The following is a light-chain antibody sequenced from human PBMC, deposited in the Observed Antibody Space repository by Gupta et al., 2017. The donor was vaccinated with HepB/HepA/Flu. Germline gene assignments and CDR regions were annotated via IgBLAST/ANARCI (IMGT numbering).Light chain of an antibody. J-gene: IGLJ2*01. V-gene: IGLV2-18*02. CDR3: SSDTSASTVV. CDR1: SSDIGSYDR. Sequence: QSALTQPPSVSGSPGQSVTISCTGSSSDIGSYDRVSWYQQPPGTAPKLMSYEVSSRTSGVPDRFSGSKSGNTASLTISGLQAEDECEYYCSSDTSASTVVFGGGTKLTVL. CDR2: EVS.